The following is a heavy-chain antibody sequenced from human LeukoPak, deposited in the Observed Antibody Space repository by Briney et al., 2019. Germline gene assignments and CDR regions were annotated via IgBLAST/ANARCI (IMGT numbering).Heavy chain of an antibody. Sequence: PSGTLSLTCGVSGGSISSTNSYSWVRQPPGQGLEWIWEISLSGRTNYNPSLKSRVTMSLDESKRHRSLNLASVTAADTAVYYCSRESGPLSPFCHWGQGTLVAVTS. CDR1: GGSISSTNS. CDR3: SRESGPLSPFCH. V-gene: IGHV4-4*02. D-gene: IGHD1-26*01. CDR2: ISLSGRT. J-gene: IGHJ4*02.